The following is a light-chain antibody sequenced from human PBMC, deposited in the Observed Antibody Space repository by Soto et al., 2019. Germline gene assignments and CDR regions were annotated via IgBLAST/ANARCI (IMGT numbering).Light chain of an antibody. CDR3: QQRSKWPVT. Sequence: EIVLTQSPATLSLSPGERATLSCRASQSVSSYFAWYQQKPGQAPRLLIYDASNRATGIPARFSGSGSGTDFTLTISSLEPEDFAVYYCQQRSKWPVTFGQGTRVEIK. CDR1: QSVSSY. J-gene: IGKJ1*01. CDR2: DAS. V-gene: IGKV3-11*01.